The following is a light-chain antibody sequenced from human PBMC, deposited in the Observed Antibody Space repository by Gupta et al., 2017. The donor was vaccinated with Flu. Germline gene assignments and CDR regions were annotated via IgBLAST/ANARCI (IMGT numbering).Light chain of an antibody. CDR1: QSISSW. J-gene: IGKJ1*01. Sequence: STLSASVGDRVTITCRASQSISSWLAWYQQKPGKAPKILIYKASSLESGVPSRFSGSGSGTEFTLTISSLQTDDFATDYCQQYNSYVSWTFGQGTKVEIK. CDR3: QQYNSYVSWT. CDR2: KAS. V-gene: IGKV1-5*03.